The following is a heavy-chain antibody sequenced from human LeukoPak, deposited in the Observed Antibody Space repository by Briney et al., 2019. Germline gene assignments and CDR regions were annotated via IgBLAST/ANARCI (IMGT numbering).Heavy chain of an antibody. CDR1: GGSFSGYY. V-gene: IGHV4-34*01. Sequence: SETLSLTCAVYGGSFSGYYWSWIRQPPGKGLEWIGEINHSGSTNYNPSLKSRVTISVDTSKHQFSLRLSSVTAADTAVYYCARGGDYVYYYYHFYMDVWGKGTTVTVSS. D-gene: IGHD4-17*01. J-gene: IGHJ6*03. CDR3: ARGGDYVYYYYHFYMDV. CDR2: INHSGST.